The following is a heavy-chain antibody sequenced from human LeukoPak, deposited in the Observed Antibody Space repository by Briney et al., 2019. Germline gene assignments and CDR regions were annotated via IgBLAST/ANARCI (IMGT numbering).Heavy chain of an antibody. CDR3: ARLGNIFCSGGSCYSLDY. J-gene: IGHJ4*02. CDR2: INHSGST. CDR1: GGSFSGYY. V-gene: IGHV4-34*01. D-gene: IGHD2-15*01. Sequence: PSETLSLTCAVYGGSFSGYYWSWLRQPPGKGLEWIGEINHSGSTNYNPSLKSRVTISVDTSKNQFSLKLSSVTAADTAVYYCARLGNIFCSGGSCYSLDYWGQGTLVTVSS.